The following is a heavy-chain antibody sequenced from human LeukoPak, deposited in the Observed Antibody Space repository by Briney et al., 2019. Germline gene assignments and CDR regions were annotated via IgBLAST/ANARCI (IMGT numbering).Heavy chain of an antibody. V-gene: IGHV3-21*01. CDR3: ARGINSYGYYFDY. CDR2: ISSSSNYI. CDR1: GFTFSSYN. J-gene: IGHJ4*02. D-gene: IGHD5-18*01. Sequence: PGGSLRLSCAASGFTFSSYNMNWVRQAPGKGLEWVSFISSSSNYIYYADSVKGRFTISRDNAKNSLYLQMNSLRAEDTAVYYCARGINSYGYYFDYWGQGTLVTVSS.